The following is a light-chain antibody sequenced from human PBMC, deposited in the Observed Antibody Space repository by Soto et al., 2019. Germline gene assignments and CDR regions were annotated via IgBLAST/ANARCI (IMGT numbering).Light chain of an antibody. J-gene: IGKJ2*01. CDR2: ATS. Sequence: EVVLTQSPGPLSLSPEERATLSCRDSQSVDRNYLSWFQHKRGQPPRVLVFATSSRAAGTPVRFSGSGCGTNFTLTITRVEPEDFGVYYCQQYGGSPPAYTFGLGTKLEI. CDR1: QSVDRNY. CDR3: QQYGGSPPAYT. V-gene: IGKV3-20*01.